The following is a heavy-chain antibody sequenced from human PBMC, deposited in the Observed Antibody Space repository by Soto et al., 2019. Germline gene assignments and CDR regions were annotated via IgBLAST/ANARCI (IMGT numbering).Heavy chain of an antibody. Sequence: QAQLLQSGAEMKKPGASVKVSCKASGDTFINYCIHWVRQAHGQGLEWIGIVHPSRGTADYAQKFKGRVTLTTDMSTRTVYMDLSNLRSEDTAGYYCARPLIGNTVDLWGQGTPVIVSS. CDR3: ARPLIGNTVDL. CDR2: VHPSRGTA. CDR1: GDTFINYC. V-gene: IGHV1-46*01. J-gene: IGHJ3*01. D-gene: IGHD1-7*01.